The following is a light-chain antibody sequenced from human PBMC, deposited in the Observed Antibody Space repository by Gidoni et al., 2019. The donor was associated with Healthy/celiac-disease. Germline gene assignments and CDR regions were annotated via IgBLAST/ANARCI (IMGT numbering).Light chain of an antibody. CDR2: GAS. V-gene: IGKV3-20*01. CDR3: QQYGSSPLT. Sequence: EIVLTQSPGTLSLSPGERATLSCRPSQSVSSSYLAWYQQKPGQAPRLLIYGASSRATGIPDRFSGRGSGTDFTLTISRLEPEDFAVYYCQQYGSSPLTFGGGTKVEIK. J-gene: IGKJ4*01. CDR1: QSVSSSY.